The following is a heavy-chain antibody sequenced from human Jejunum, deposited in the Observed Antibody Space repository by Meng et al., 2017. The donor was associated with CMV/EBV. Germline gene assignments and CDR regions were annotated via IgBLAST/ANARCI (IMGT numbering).Heavy chain of an antibody. CDR2: IIPFFDTP. CDR3: ARGALGINEYSTSYFDS. J-gene: IGHJ4*02. Sequence: TFSSYAIIWVRQAPGQGLEWMGGIIPFFDTPRNAQKFQGRLTISTDESKSTAYMELSRLTSEDTAVYYCARGALGINEYSTSYFDSWGQGTLVTVSS. V-gene: IGHV1-69*05. CDR1: TFSSYA. D-gene: IGHD6-6*01.